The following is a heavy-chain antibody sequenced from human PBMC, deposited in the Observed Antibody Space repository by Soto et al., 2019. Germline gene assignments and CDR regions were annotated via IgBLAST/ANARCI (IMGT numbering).Heavy chain of an antibody. CDR1: GYDFTSTC. CDR2: IYPGDSET. Sequence: PGEPLRISWNGSGYDFTSTCIGWVRQLPGKGLDWMGIIYPGDSETRYSPSFQGQVTISADKSISTAYLQWSSLKTSDTAMYYCARLVGGYDSYFDHWGQGTRVTVSS. V-gene: IGHV5-51*01. D-gene: IGHD5-12*01. CDR3: ARLVGGYDSYFDH. J-gene: IGHJ4*02.